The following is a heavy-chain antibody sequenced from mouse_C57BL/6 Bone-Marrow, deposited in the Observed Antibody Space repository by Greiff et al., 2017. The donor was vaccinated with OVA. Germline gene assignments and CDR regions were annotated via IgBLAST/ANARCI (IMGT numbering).Heavy chain of an antibody. J-gene: IGHJ1*03. CDR1: GFTFSSYG. CDR2: ISSGGSYP. V-gene: IGHV5-6*02. Sequence: EVKLMESGGDLVKPGGSLKLSCAASGFTFSSYGMSWVRQTPDKRLEWVATISSGGSYPYYPDSVKGRFTISRDNDKNTLYLQMSSLKSEDTAMYYCARRSFYWYFDVWGTGTTVTVSS. CDR3: ARRSFYWYFDV.